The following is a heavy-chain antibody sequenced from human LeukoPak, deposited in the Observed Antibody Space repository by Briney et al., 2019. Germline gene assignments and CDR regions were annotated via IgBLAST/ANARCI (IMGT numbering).Heavy chain of an antibody. CDR3: ASKLKGSGSYYDP. D-gene: IGHD3-10*01. CDR2: INPNSGGT. Sequence: ASVKVSCKASGYTFTGYYMHWVRQAPGQGLEWMGWINPNSGGTNYAQKFQGWVTMTRDTSISTAYMELSSLRSEDTAVYYCASKLKGSGSYYDPWGQGTLVTVSS. V-gene: IGHV1-2*04. J-gene: IGHJ5*02. CDR1: GYTFTGYY.